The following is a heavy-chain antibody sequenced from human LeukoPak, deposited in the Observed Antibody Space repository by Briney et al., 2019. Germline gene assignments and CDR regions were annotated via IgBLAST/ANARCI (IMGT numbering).Heavy chain of an antibody. Sequence: SETLSLTCTGSGDSMTRGGYYWSWVRQHPGKGLEWIGFIYHSGTTFYNPSLEGRAAISVDTSQNQFSLKLTSVTAADTAVYYCARAVDYRNYFDYWGQGTLVTVSS. D-gene: IGHD4-11*01. CDR2: IYHSGTT. V-gene: IGHV4-31*03. CDR3: ARAVDYRNYFDY. CDR1: GDSMTRGGYY. J-gene: IGHJ4*02.